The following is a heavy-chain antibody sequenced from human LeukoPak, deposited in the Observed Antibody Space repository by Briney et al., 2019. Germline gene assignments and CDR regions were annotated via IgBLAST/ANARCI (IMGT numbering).Heavy chain of an antibody. Sequence: GESLKISCKGSGYSFTSYWIGWVRQMPGKGLEWMGIIYSGDSDTRYSPSFQGQVTISADKSISTAYLQWSSLKASDTAMYYCARLPDFWSGHDNNWFDPWGQGTLVTVSS. D-gene: IGHD3-3*01. CDR3: ARLPDFWSGHDNNWFDP. V-gene: IGHV5-51*01. CDR1: GYSFTSYW. J-gene: IGHJ5*02. CDR2: IYSGDSDT.